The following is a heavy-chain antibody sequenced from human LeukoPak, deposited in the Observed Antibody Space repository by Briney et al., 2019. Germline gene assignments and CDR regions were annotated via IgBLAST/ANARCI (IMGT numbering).Heavy chain of an antibody. CDR1: GGSISNYY. Sequence: SETLSLTCTVSGGSISNYYWSWIRQPPGEGLEWIGSISYSGNTNYNPSLKSRLTISVDTSKNQFSLKLSSVIAADTAVYYCARRVIEEARVSSDNWFDPWGQGTLVTVSS. CDR2: ISYSGNT. D-gene: IGHD2/OR15-2a*01. CDR3: ARRVIEEARVSSDNWFDP. V-gene: IGHV4-59*08. J-gene: IGHJ5*02.